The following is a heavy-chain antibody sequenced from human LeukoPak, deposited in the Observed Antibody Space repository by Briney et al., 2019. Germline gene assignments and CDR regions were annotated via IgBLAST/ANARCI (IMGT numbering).Heavy chain of an antibody. CDR1: GGSISSGGYS. CDR3: AREGWDYYDSSGFDY. V-gene: IGHV4-30-4*07. D-gene: IGHD3-22*01. J-gene: IGHJ4*02. CDR2: IYYSGST. Sequence: SETLSLTCAVSGGSISSGGYSWSWIRQPPGKGLEWIGYIYYSGSTYYNPSLKSRVTISVDTSKNQFSLKLSSVTAADTAVYYCAREGWDYYDSSGFDYWGQGTLVTVSS.